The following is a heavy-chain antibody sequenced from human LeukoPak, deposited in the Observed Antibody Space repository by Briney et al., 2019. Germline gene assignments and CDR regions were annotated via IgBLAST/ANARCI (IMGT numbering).Heavy chain of an antibody. J-gene: IGHJ6*03. CDR1: GGSISSGSYY. CDR3: ARYSNYGDYYYYYMDV. D-gene: IGHD4-11*01. V-gene: IGHV4-61*02. Sequence: SETLSLTCTVSGGSISSGSYYWSWIRQPAGKGLEWIGRIYSSGSTNYNPSLKSRVTISLDTSKNQFSLKLSSVTAADTAVYYCARYSNYGDYYYYYMDVWGKGTTVTVSS. CDR2: IYSSGST.